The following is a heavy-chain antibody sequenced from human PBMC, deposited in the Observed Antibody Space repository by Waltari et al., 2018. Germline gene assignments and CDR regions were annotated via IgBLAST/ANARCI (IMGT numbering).Heavy chain of an antibody. CDR1: GFTFRADW. Sequence: EVELVESGGGLVQPGGSLRLSCAVSGFTFRADWMHWVRQAPGKGLLWVSHINTDGVTKSHADSVRGRFTISRDNAKQTLYLQMNSLRADDTAVYYCARLSRHLDHTLDLWGQGTTVTVSS. CDR3: ARLSRHLDHTLDL. J-gene: IGHJ6*02. V-gene: IGHV3-74*02. CDR2: INTDGVTK.